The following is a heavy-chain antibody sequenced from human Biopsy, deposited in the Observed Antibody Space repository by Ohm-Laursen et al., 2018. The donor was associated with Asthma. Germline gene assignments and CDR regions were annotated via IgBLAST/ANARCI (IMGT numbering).Heavy chain of an antibody. D-gene: IGHD2-21*01. CDR3: ARGRSGDWLYYFDY. V-gene: IGHV4-30-2*01. CDR1: GGSINSGGYS. J-gene: IGHJ4*02. CDR2: IYHRDTT. Sequence: QILSLTCAVSGGSINSGGYSWTWIRQPPGKGLEWIGYIYHRDTTYYNPSLKSRVTISLDGSKNQFSLKLSSVTAADTAVYYCARGRSGDWLYYFDYWGQGALVTVSS.